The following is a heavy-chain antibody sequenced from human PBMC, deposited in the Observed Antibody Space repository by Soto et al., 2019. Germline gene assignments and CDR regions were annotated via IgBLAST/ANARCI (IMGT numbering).Heavy chain of an antibody. CDR3: ASWHEREHAYDV. V-gene: IGHV3-53*01. CDR2: LSDVFGS. J-gene: IGHJ3*01. D-gene: IGHD1-1*01. Sequence: DVQLVESGGGLIQPGASLRLSCAAFGLTGSGTTYVAWVRQAPGKGLEWVSALSDVFGSFYADSVKGRFTTSSDRSKSTVYLQMNDLRPDDTAVYYCASWHEREHAYDVWGQGTTVIVSS. CDR1: GLTGSGTTY.